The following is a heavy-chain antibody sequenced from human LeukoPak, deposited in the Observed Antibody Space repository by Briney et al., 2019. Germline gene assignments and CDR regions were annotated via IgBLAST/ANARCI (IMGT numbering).Heavy chain of an antibody. CDR3: ARVEGRYFLRGAFDI. J-gene: IGHJ3*02. CDR2: ISAYNGNT. D-gene: IGHD1-26*01. V-gene: IGHV1-18*01. CDR1: GYTFTSYG. Sequence: GASVKVSCKASGYTFTSYGISWVRQAPGQGLEWMGWISAYNGNTNYAQKLQGRVTMTTDTSTSTAYMELRSLRSDDTAVYYCARVEGRYFLRGAFDIWGQGTMVTVSS.